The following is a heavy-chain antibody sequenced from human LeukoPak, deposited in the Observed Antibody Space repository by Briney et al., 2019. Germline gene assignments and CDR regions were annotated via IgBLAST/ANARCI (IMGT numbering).Heavy chain of an antibody. Sequence: PSETLSLTCTVSGGSISSGSYYWSWIRQPAGKGLEWIGRIYTSGSTNYNPSLKSRVTISVDTSKNQFSLKLSSVAAADTAVYYCARVEVGATGHGDYWGQGTLVTVSS. D-gene: IGHD1-26*01. V-gene: IGHV4-61*02. CDR3: ARVEVGATGHGDY. CDR1: GGSISSGSYY. CDR2: IYTSGST. J-gene: IGHJ4*02.